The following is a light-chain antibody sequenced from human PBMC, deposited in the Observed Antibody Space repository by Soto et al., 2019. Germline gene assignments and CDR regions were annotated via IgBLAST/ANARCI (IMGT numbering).Light chain of an antibody. V-gene: IGLV2-14*03. CDR2: DVS. J-gene: IGLJ1*01. Sequence: QSVLTQPASGSGSPGRSISISCTGTNSDVGGNQVSWIQHHPGKAPRLIIYDVSNRPSGVSTRFSGPKSGNTASLTISGLQADDEADYYCSSHTTSSHYVFGTGTKVTVL. CDR3: SSHTTSSHYV. CDR1: NSDVGGNQ.